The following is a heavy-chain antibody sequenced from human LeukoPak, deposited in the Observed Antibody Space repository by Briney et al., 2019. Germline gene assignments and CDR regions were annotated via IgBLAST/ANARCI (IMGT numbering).Heavy chain of an antibody. D-gene: IGHD7-27*01. V-gene: IGHV3-23*01. CDR1: GFTFSSYG. CDR3: AKAAGDWYYYYYMDV. CDR2: ISGSGGST. Sequence: GGSLRLSCAASGFTFSSYGMSWVRQAPGKGLEWVSAISGSGGSTYYADSVKGRFTISRDNSKNTLYLQMNSLRAEDTAVYYCAKAAGDWYYYYYMDVWGKGTTVTISS. J-gene: IGHJ6*03.